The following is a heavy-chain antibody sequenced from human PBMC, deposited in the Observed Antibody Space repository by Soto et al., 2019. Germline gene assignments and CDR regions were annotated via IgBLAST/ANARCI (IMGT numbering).Heavy chain of an antibody. CDR1: GGSISSGGYY. J-gene: IGHJ3*02. V-gene: IGHV4-31*03. CDR2: IYYSGST. Sequence: SETLSLTCTVSGGSISSGGYYWSWIRQHPGKGLEWIGYIYYSGSTYYNPSLKSRVTISVDTSKNQFSLKLSSVTAADTAVYYCARGIAVGSAFDIWGQGTMVTVSS. D-gene: IGHD6-19*01. CDR3: ARGIAVGSAFDI.